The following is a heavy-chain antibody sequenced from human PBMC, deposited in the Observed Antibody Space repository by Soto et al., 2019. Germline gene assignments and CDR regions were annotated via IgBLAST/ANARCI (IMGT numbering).Heavy chain of an antibody. Sequence: EVQLVESGGGLVKPGGSLRLSCAAPGFSFTNAWMTWVRQAPGKGLEWVGRIKSKTDGGTTGYAAPVKGRFTISRDDSKNTLYLQMNSLKTEDTGVYYCTTGARLELAPGDYYYYGMDVWGQGTTVTVSS. D-gene: IGHD1-1*01. CDR3: TTGARLELAPGDYYYYGMDV. V-gene: IGHV3-15*01. J-gene: IGHJ6*02. CDR1: GFSFTNAW. CDR2: IKSKTDGGTT.